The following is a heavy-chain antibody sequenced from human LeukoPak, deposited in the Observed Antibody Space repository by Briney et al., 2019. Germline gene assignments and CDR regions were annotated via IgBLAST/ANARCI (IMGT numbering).Heavy chain of an antibody. D-gene: IGHD3-10*02. CDR1: GFTFSAYW. Sequence: GGSLRLSCAASGFTFSAYWMHWVRQVPGKGLVWVSRINNDGTATFFADSVKGRFTISRDNSKNTLYLQMNSLRAEDTAVYYCAELGITMIGGVWGKGTTVTISS. V-gene: IGHV3-74*01. CDR3: AELGITMIGGV. J-gene: IGHJ6*04. CDR2: INNDGTAT.